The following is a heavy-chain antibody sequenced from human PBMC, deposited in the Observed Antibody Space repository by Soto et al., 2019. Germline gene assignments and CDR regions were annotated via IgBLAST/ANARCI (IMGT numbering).Heavy chain of an antibody. CDR2: ISRSGSLN. D-gene: IGHD6-6*01. CDR3: ARDLEYSSSWYYYYGLDV. J-gene: IGHJ6*02. Sequence: GGSLRLSCAASGFIFSDYSMNWVRQAPGKGLEWLSYISRSGSLNYYADSVKGRFTISRDNAKNSLYLEMNSVRDEDAAMYYCARDLEYSSSWYYYYGLDVWGHGTTVTVSS. CDR1: GFIFSDYS. V-gene: IGHV3-48*02.